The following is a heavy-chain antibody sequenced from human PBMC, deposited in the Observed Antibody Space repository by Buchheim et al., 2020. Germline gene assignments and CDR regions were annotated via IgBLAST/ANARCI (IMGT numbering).Heavy chain of an antibody. CDR3: ARNLERTYYDSSGYYFNLGY. V-gene: IGHV4-31*01. D-gene: IGHD3-22*01. J-gene: IGHJ4*02. CDR2: IYYSGST. Sequence: QVQLQESGPGLVKPSQTLSLTCTVSGGSISSGGYYWSWIRQHPGKGLEWIGYIYYSGSTYYNPSLKSPVTLSVHTSKHQFSLKLSSVTAADTAVYYCARNLERTYYDSSGYYFNLGYWGQGTL. CDR1: GGSISSGGYY.